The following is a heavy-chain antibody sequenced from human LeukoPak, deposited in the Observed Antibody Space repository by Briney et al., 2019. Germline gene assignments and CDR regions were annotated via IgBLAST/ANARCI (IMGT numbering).Heavy chain of an antibody. CDR3: ARGKGYYDSSGYGGY. J-gene: IGHJ4*02. D-gene: IGHD3-22*01. V-gene: IGHV4-59*12. Sequence: SETLSLPCTVSGGSISSYYWSWIRQPPGKGLEWIGYIYYSGRTNYNPSLKSRVTISVHTYKNQYSLKLSSVAAADTAVYYCARGKGYYDSSGYGGYWGQGTLVTVSS. CDR1: GGSISSYY. CDR2: IYYSGRT.